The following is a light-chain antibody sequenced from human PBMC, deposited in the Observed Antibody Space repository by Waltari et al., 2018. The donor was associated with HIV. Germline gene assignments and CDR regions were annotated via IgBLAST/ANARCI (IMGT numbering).Light chain of an antibody. CDR3: ATWDDRLNRPV. V-gene: IGLV1-44*01. Sequence: QSVLTQPPSTSGTAGQGVSMSCSGSTSNVASNNVIWYRKVPGAAPKLLMYSDNQRPSGVPDRISGFKSGTSSSLSISGLQSEDEADYFCATWDDRLNRPVFGGGTKLTVL. CDR2: SDN. J-gene: IGLJ2*01. CDR1: TSNVASNN.